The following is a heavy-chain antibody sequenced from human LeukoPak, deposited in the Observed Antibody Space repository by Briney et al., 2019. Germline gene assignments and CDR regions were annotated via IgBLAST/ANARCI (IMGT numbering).Heavy chain of an antibody. V-gene: IGHV3-30*18. J-gene: IGHJ6*02. Sequence: PGRSLRLSCAASGFTFSSYGMHWVRQAPGKGLEWVAVISYDGSNKYYADSVKGRFTISRDNSKSTLYLQMNSLRAEDTAVYYCAKSDIVVVRIYYYYGMDVWGQGTTVTVSS. CDR1: GFTFSSYG. D-gene: IGHD2-2*01. CDR2: ISYDGSNK. CDR3: AKSDIVVVRIYYYYGMDV.